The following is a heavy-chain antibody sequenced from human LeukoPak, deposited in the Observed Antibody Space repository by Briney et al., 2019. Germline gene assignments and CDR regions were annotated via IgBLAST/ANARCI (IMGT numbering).Heavy chain of an antibody. Sequence: GGSLRLSCAASGFTFSSYAMHWVRQAPGKGLEWVVVISYDGSNKYYADSVKGRFTISRDNSKNTLYLQMNSLRAEDTAVYYCASVLTGTTSDYWGQGTLVTVSS. J-gene: IGHJ4*02. CDR3: ASVLTGTTSDY. CDR1: GFTFSSYA. CDR2: ISYDGSNK. D-gene: IGHD1-20*01. V-gene: IGHV3-30-3*01.